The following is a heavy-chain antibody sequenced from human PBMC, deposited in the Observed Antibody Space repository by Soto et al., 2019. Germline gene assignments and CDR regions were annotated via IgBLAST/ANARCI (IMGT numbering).Heavy chain of an antibody. V-gene: IGHV3-30-3*01. CDR2: ISYDGSNK. Sequence: QVQLVESGGGVVQPGRSLRLSCAASGFTFSSYAMHWVRQAPGKGLEWVAVISYDGSNKYYADSGKGRFTISRDNSKNTLCLQMNSLRAEDTAVFYCARGYCSSISCYLTYFDYWGQGTLVTVSS. CDR1: GFTFSSYA. D-gene: IGHD2-2*03. CDR3: ARGYCSSISCYLTYFDY. J-gene: IGHJ4*02.